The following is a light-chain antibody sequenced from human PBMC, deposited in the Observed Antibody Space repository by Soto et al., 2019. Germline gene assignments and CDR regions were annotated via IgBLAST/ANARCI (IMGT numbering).Light chain of an antibody. CDR1: SSDVGYDNY. V-gene: IGLV2-14*01. J-gene: IGLJ2*01. CDR2: EVS. CDR3: SSYSSGSTLVL. Sequence: QSALTQPASVSGSPGQSITISCTGTSSDVGYDNYVSWFQQHPGKAPKLMIYEVSRRPSGVSNRFSGSKSGSTASLTISGLQPEDEADYYCSSYSSGSTLVLFGGGTKLTVL.